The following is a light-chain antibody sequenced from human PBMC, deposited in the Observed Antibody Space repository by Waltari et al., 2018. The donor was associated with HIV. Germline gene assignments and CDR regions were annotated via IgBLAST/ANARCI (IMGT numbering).Light chain of an antibody. CDR3: AAWDGSLSAYVL. CDR2: RNN. V-gene: IGLV1-47*01. CDR1: RSNIGSTY. J-gene: IGLJ2*01. Sequence: QSVLTQPPSASGTPGQRVTISCSGCRSNIGSTYVYWYQQLPGTAPKLLIYRNNQRPSGVPDRFSGSKSGTSASLAISGLRSDDEADYYCAAWDGSLSAYVLFGGGTKLTVL.